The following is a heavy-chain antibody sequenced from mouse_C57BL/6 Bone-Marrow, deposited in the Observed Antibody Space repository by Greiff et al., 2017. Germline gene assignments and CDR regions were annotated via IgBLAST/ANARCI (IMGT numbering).Heavy chain of an antibody. J-gene: IGHJ4*01. V-gene: IGHV1-64*01. CDR2: MHPNGGSP. Sequence: VQLQQPGAELVKPGASVKLSCKASGYTFTNYWMHWVKQRPGQGLEWIGMMHPNGGSPDYNEKFKSEATLSVDKSSRTAYMDLSSLTSEDSAVYYCSSSYAYDAYTMDYWGQGTSVTVSS. D-gene: IGHD2-2*01. CDR3: SSSYAYDAYTMDY. CDR1: GYTFTNYW.